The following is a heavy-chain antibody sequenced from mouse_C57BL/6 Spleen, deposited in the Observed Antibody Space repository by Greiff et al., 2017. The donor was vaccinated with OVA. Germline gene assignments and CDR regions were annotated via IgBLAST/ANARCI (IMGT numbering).Heavy chain of an antibody. J-gene: IGHJ4*01. V-gene: IGHV14-2*01. Sequence: EVQLQQSGAELVKPGASVKLSCTASGFNIKDYYMHWVKQRTEQGLEWIGRIDPEDGETKYAPNFQGKATITADTSSNTAYLQLSSLTSEDTAVYYCASRGYDAMDYWGQGTSVTVSS. CDR2: IDPEDGET. CDR3: ASRGYDAMDY. D-gene: IGHD3-3*01. CDR1: GFNIKDYY.